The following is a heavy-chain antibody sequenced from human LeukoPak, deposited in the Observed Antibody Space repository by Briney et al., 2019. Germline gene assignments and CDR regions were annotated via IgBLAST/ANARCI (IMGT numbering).Heavy chain of an antibody. Sequence: ASVKVSCKASGYTFTSYYMHWVRQAPGQGLEWMGGIIPIFGTANYAQKFQGRVTITADESTSTAYMELSSLRSEDTAVYYCARDGIPYDILTGYYNDYYYGMDVWGQGTTVTVSS. CDR3: ARDGIPYDILTGYYNDYYYGMDV. V-gene: IGHV1-69*13. D-gene: IGHD3-9*01. J-gene: IGHJ6*02. CDR1: GYTFTSYY. CDR2: IIPIFGTA.